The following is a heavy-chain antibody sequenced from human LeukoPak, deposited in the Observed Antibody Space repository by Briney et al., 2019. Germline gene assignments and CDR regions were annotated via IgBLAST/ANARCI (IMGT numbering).Heavy chain of an antibody. V-gene: IGHV1-46*01. CDR2: INPSGGT. CDR3: ARERGGDCYFDY. J-gene: IGHJ4*02. Sequence: ASVKVSCKASGYTFTGYYMHWVRQAPGQGLEWMGTINPSGGTNYSPKFSGRVTMTSDTSTSTVYMELSSLRPEDTAVYYCARERGGDCYFDYWGQGPLVTVSS. D-gene: IGHD2-21*01. CDR1: GYTFTGYY.